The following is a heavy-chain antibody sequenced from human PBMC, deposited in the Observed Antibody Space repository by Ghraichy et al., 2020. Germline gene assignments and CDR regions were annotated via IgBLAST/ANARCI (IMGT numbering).Heavy chain of an antibody. CDR1: GFTVSSNY. J-gene: IGHJ4*02. Sequence: ETLSLTCAASGFTVSSNYMSWVRQAPGKGLEWVSVIYSGGSTYYADSVKGRFTISRDNSKNTLYLQMNSLRAEDTAVYYCASRNYWGQGTLVTVSS. CDR2: IYSGGST. V-gene: IGHV3-66*01. CDR3: ASRNY.